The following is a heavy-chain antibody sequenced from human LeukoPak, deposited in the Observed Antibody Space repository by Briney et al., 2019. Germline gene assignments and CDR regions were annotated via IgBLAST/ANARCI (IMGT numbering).Heavy chain of an antibody. Sequence: PSETLSLTCTVSGGSISSYYWSWLRQPPGKGLEWIGYIYYSGSTNYNPSLKSRVTISVDTSKNQFSLKLSSVTAADTAVYYCARLGHDARWGQGTLVTVSS. V-gene: IGHV4-59*01. CDR1: GGSISSYY. CDR2: IYYSGST. CDR3: ARLGHDAR. D-gene: IGHD3-16*01. J-gene: IGHJ4*02.